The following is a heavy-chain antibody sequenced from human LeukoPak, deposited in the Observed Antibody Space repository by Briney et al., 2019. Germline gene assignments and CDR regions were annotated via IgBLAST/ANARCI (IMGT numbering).Heavy chain of an antibody. Sequence: GGSLRLSCAASGFTFSNYAMSWVRQAPGKGLEWVSGISGSGGSTYYADSVKGRFTVSRDNSKNTLYLQMNSLRADNTAVYYCAKGLIAAGGMFNYWGQGTLATVSS. CDR1: GFTFSNYA. D-gene: IGHD6-13*01. CDR3: AKGLIAAGGMFNY. V-gene: IGHV3-23*01. J-gene: IGHJ4*02. CDR2: ISGSGGST.